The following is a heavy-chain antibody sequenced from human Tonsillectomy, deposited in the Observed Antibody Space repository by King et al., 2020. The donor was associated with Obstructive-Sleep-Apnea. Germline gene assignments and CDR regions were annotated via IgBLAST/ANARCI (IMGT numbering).Heavy chain of an antibody. CDR3: ARVPYYVSGSQSSGDF. Sequence: QLVQSGAEVKKPGASVKVSCKASGYTFTAYYVHWVRQAPGQGLEWMGWINPNSGGTNYAQKFQGRVTMTRDTSISTAYMELSSLRSDDTAVFYCARVPYYVSGSQSSGDFWGQGTLVTVSS. CDR1: GYTFTAYY. CDR2: INPNSGGT. D-gene: IGHD3-10*01. V-gene: IGHV1-2*02. J-gene: IGHJ4*02.